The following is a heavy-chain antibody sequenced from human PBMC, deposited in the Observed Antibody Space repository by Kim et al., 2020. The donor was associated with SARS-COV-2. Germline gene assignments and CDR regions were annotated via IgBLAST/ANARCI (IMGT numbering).Heavy chain of an antibody. V-gene: IGHV1-2*02. CDR3: ARGAGLGEFDY. D-gene: IGHD3-3*01. J-gene: IGHJ4*02. CDR2: T. Sequence: TNYAQKFQGRVTMTRDTSFSTAYMELSRLRSDDTAVYYCARGAGLGEFDYWGQGTLVTVSS.